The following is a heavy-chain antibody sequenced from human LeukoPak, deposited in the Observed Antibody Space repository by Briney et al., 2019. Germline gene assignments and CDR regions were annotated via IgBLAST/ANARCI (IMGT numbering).Heavy chain of an antibody. CDR1: GFTFSSYG. CDR3: AKGRRGDYDSSGYYYAPLQH. D-gene: IGHD3-22*01. J-gene: IGHJ1*01. V-gene: IGHV3-30*18. CDR2: ISYDGSNK. Sequence: GGSLRLSCGASGFTFSSYGMHWVRQAPGKGLEGVAVISYDGSNKYYADSVKGRFTISRDNSKNTLYLQMNSLRAEDTAVYYCAKGRRGDYDSSGYYYAPLQHWGQGTLVTVSS.